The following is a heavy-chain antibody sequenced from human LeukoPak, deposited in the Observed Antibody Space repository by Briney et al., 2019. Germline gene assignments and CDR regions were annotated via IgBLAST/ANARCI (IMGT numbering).Heavy chain of an antibody. D-gene: IGHD1-26*01. CDR1: GFTFSSYS. V-gene: IGHV3-21*01. CDR3: ARGSERYSGSYPTGFDY. Sequence: GGSLRLSCAASGFTFSSYSMNWVRQAPGKGLEWVSSISSSSSYIYYADSVKGRFTISRDNAKNSLYLQMNSLRAEDTAVYYCARGSERYSGSYPTGFDYWGQGTLVTVSS. CDR2: ISSSSSYI. J-gene: IGHJ4*02.